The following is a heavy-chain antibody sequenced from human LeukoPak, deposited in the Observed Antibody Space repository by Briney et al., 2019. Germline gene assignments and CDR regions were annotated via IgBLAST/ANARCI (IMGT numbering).Heavy chain of an antibody. V-gene: IGHV3-23*01. CDR3: AKRGVVIRVILVGFHKEAYYFDS. D-gene: IGHD3-22*01. CDR1: GISLSTCG. J-gene: IGHJ4*02. CDR2: ISGSGGGT. Sequence: PGGSLRLSCAVSGISLSTCGMSWVRQAPGKGLEWVAGISGSGGGTNYADSVKGRFTISRDNPKNTLYLQMNRLRAEDTAVYFCAKRGVVIRVILVGFHKEAYYFDSWGQGALVTVSS.